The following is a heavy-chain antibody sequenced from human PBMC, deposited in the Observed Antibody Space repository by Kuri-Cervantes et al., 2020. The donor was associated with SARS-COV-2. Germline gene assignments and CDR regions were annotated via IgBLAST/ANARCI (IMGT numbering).Heavy chain of an antibody. J-gene: IGHJ4*02. Sequence: GGSLRLSCAASGFPFSSYAMSWVRQAPGKGLEWVGFIRSKAYTGTTEYAASVKGRFTISRDDSKSIAYLQMNSLKTKDTAVYYCTIGYCSSTGCYRPYYFDYWGQGTLVTVSS. V-gene: IGHV3-49*04. CDR2: IRSKAYTGTT. D-gene: IGHD2-2*02. CDR3: TIGYCSSTGCYRPYYFDY. CDR1: GFPFSSYA.